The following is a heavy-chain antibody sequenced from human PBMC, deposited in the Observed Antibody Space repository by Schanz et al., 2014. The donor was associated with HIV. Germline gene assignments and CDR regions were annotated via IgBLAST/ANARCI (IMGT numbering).Heavy chain of an antibody. Sequence: QVQLRASGPGLVKPSQTLSLTCTVSGGSISTGGYYWSWIRQHPVKGLECIGYIYHSGNTYYNPSLKSRVTMSVDTSKNQFSLKLSSVTAADTAVYYCARAPPSDSSGYYPFDYWGQGTLVTVSS. CDR2: IYHSGNT. CDR3: ARAPPSDSSGYYPFDY. D-gene: IGHD3-22*01. J-gene: IGHJ4*02. CDR1: GGSISTGGYY. V-gene: IGHV4-31*03.